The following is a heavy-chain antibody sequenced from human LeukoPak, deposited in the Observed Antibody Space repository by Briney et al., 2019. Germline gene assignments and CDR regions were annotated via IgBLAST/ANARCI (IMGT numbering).Heavy chain of an antibody. CDR1: GGSIGSGTYY. CDR2: FYTGGST. J-gene: IGHJ4*02. Sequence: ASETLSLTCTVSGGSIGSGTYYWTWLRQPAGKGLEWIGRFYTGGSTNYNPSLRSRASISLDMSKNQFSLKMSSVTAADTAVYYCARDILGPSGYWGQGILVTVSS. V-gene: IGHV4-61*02. D-gene: IGHD3/OR15-3a*01. CDR3: ARDILGPSGY.